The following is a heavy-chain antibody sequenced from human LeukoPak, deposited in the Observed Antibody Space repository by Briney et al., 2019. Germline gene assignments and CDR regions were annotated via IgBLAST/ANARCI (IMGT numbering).Heavy chain of an antibody. CDR3: ARQNTSGDSFSPTPKWFDP. J-gene: IGHJ5*02. CDR1: GGSISSYY. D-gene: IGHD4-17*01. V-gene: IGHV4-59*08. Sequence: KTSGTLSLTCTVAGGSISSYYWSWIRQPPGKGREWIGYIYYSGSTNYNPSLKSRVTISVDTSKNQFSLKLSSVTAADTAVYYCARQNTSGDSFSPTPKWFDPWGQGTLVTVSS. CDR2: IYYSGST.